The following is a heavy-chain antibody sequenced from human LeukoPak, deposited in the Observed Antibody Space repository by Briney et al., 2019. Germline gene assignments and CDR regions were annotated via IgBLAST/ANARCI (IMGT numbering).Heavy chain of an antibody. CDR3: AIKPYYYDSSGPVDY. CDR2: IIPIFGTA. J-gene: IGHJ4*02. D-gene: IGHD3-22*01. V-gene: IGHV1-69*05. CDR1: GGTFSSYA. Sequence: GASVKVSCKASGGTFSSYAISWVRQAPGQGLEWMGRIIPIFGTANYAQKSQGRVTITTDESTSTAYMELSSLRSEDTAVYYCAIKPYYYDSSGPVDYWGQGTLVTVSS.